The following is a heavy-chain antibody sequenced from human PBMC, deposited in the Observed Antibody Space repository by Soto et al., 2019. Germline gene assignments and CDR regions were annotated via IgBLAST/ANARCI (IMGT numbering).Heavy chain of an antibody. Sequence: QVQLVQSGAEMKKPGASVKVSCEASGYTFTAYYIHWVRQAPGQGLEWMGWINPNGGGTKYAQKFQGRVTMTWDTSINTAYMELTRLTSDDTAVYYCARAVHTMIQGVRFRVDQWGQGTLVTVSS. J-gene: IGHJ4*02. CDR3: ARAVHTMIQGVRFRVDQ. CDR2: INPNGGGT. D-gene: IGHD3-10*01. CDR1: GYTFTAYY. V-gene: IGHV1-2*02.